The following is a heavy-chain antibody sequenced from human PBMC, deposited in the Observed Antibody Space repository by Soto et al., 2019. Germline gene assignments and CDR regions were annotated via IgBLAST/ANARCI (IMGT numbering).Heavy chain of an antibody. V-gene: IGHV4-39*01. CDR1: GGSISSSSYY. Sequence: SETLSLTCTVSGGSISSSSYYWGWIRQPPGKGLGWIGSIYYSGSTYYNPSLKSRDTISVDTSKIQFSRTLSSVTADYTAVYYCALQGYYYYMDVWGKGTTVTVSS. J-gene: IGHJ6*03. CDR2: IYYSGST. CDR3: ALQGYYYYMDV.